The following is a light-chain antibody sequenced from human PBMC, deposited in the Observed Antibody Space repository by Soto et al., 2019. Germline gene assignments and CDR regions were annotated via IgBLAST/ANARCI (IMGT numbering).Light chain of an antibody. CDR3: QQTYRTPVT. CDR1: QTIATF. CDR2: AAS. V-gene: IGKV1-39*01. Sequence: DIQMTQSPSSLSASVGDRVTITCRASQTIATFLNWYQQRPGQAPRLLIYAASNLDNGVPSTVSGSGSETVFTLTISSLQPEDFATYFCQQTYRTPVTFGQGTKLEIK. J-gene: IGKJ2*01.